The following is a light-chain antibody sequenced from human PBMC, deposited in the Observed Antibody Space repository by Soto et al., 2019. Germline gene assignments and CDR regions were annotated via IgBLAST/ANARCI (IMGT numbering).Light chain of an antibody. CDR2: EVS. CDR1: SSDVGAYNH. CDR3: TSYAGSNIWV. V-gene: IGLV2-8*01. Sequence: QSALTQPPSASGSPGQSVTISCTGTSSDVGAYNHVSWYQQYPGKAPKLMIYEVSKRPSGVPDRFSGSKSGKTASLTVSGLQPEDEADYYCTSYAGSNIWVFGGGTQLTVL. J-gene: IGLJ3*02.